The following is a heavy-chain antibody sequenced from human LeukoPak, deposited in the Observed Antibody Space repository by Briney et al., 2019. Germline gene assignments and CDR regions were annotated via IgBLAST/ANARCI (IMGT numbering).Heavy chain of an antibody. D-gene: IGHD3-10*01. CDR1: GYTFTSYD. CDR2: MNPNSGNT. Sequence: GASVKVSCKASGYTFTSYDINWVRQATGQGLEWMGWMNPNSGNTGYAQKFQGRVTITRNTSISTAYMELSSLRSEDTAVYYCARRSSITMVRGVTIFDYWGQGTLVTVSS. V-gene: IGHV1-8*03. CDR3: ARRSSITMVRGVTIFDY. J-gene: IGHJ4*02.